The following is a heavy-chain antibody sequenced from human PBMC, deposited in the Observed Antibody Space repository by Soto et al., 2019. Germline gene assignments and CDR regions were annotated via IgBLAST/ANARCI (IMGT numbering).Heavy chain of an antibody. Sequence: GASVKVSCKASGYTFTGYYMHWVRQAPGQGLEWMGWINPNSGGTNYAQKFQGWVTMTRDTSISTAYMELSRLRSDDTAVYYCARGPPLYSSSWAPEYWGQGTLVTVPS. V-gene: IGHV1-2*04. CDR2: INPNSGGT. CDR3: ARGPPLYSSSWAPEY. J-gene: IGHJ4*02. D-gene: IGHD6-13*01. CDR1: GYTFTGYY.